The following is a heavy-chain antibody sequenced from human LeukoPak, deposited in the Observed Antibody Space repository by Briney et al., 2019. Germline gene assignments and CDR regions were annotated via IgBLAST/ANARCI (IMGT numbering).Heavy chain of an antibody. J-gene: IGHJ6*03. Sequence: ASVKVSCKASGGTFSSYAISWVRQAPGQGLEWMGGIIPIFGTANYAQKFQGRVTITADESTSTAYMELSSLRSEDTAVYYCARGVLFYYYYYYMDVWGKGTTVTVSS. CDR2: IIPIFGTA. V-gene: IGHV1-69*01. CDR3: ARGVLFYYYYYYMDV. CDR1: GGTFSSYA. D-gene: IGHD2-21*01.